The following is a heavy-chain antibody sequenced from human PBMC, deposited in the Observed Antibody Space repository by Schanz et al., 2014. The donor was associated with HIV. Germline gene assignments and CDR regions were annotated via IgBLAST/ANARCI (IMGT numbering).Heavy chain of an antibody. CDR3: ANEEVPNDF. Sequence: VQLVESGGGVVQPGTSLTLSCAASGFTFSIYGMHWVRQAPGKGLEWVSALSGSGGNTYYADSVKGRFTISRDNSRNTLYLQMNSLRAEDTAVYYCANEEVPNDFWGQGTLVTVSS. CDR2: LSGSGGNT. CDR1: GFTFSIYG. V-gene: IGHV3-23*04. J-gene: IGHJ4*02.